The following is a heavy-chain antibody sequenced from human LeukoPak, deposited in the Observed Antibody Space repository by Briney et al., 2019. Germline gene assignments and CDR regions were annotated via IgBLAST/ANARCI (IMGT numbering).Heavy chain of an antibody. CDR3: ARALYGDPRKRYFDL. V-gene: IGHV4-59*01. D-gene: IGHD4-17*01. J-gene: IGHJ2*01. CDR1: GGSISSFY. CDR2: IDYSGST. Sequence: SETLSLTCTVSGGSISSFYWSWIRQPPGKGLEWIGYIDYSGSTNYNPSLKSRLTISVDTSNNQFSLRLSSVTAADTAVYYCARALYGDPRKRYFDLWGRGTLVTVSS.